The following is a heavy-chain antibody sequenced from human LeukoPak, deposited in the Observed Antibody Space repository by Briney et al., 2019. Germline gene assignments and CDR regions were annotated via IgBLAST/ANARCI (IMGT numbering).Heavy chain of an antibody. J-gene: IGHJ5*02. CDR3: ARVQYYGSGSYYNWFDP. CDR2: INSDGNST. CDR1: GFTFSSYW. D-gene: IGHD3-10*01. Sequence: GGSLRLSCAASGFTFSSYWMHWVRQAPGKGLVWVSRINSDGNSTNYADSVKGRFTISRDNAKNTLYLQMNSLRGEDTAVYYCARVQYYGSGSYYNWFDPWGQGTLVTVSS. V-gene: IGHV3-74*01.